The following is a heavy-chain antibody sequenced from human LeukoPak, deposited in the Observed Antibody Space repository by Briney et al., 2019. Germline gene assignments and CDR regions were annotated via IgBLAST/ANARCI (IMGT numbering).Heavy chain of an antibody. CDR2: ISSNGGST. V-gene: IGHV3-64D*09. Sequence: PGRSLRLSCAASGFTFSTYAMHWVRQAPGKGLEYVSAISSNGGSTYYADSVKGRFTISRDNSKNTLYLQMSSLRAEDTAVYYCVILNTSSGSYFDYWGQGTLVTVSS. J-gene: IGHJ4*02. CDR1: GFTFSTYA. CDR3: VILNTSSGSYFDY. D-gene: IGHD1-26*01.